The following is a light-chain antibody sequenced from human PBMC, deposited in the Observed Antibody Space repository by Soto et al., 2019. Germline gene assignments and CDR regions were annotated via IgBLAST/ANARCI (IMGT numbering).Light chain of an antibody. CDR2: AAS. Sequence: DIQMTQSPASLFASVGDRVTITCRASRSISNYLNWYQQKSGKVPRLLIYAASSLQPGVPSRFRGTGTGTAFTLTITSLQPEDSATYYCQQSYSVPRFGQGTRVDVK. V-gene: IGKV1-39*01. J-gene: IGKJ1*01. CDR3: QQSYSVPR. CDR1: RSISNY.